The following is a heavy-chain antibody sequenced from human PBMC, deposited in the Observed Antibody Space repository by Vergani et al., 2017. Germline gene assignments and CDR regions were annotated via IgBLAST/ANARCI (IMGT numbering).Heavy chain of an antibody. V-gene: IGHV3-64*01. CDR3: ARGGFHGRYYMDV. CDR1: GFTFSSYA. J-gene: IGHJ6*03. D-gene: IGHD2-15*01. CDR2: ISSNGVST. Sequence: EVQLVESGGGLVQPGGSLRLSCAASGFTFSSYAMHWVRQAPGKGLEYVSAISSNGVSTYYANSVKGRFTISRDNSKNTLSLQMGSLRAEDMAVYYCARGGFHGRYYMDVWGKGTTVTVSS.